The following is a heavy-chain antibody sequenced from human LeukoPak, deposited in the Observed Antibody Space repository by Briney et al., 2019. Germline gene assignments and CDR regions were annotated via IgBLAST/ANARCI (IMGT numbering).Heavy chain of an antibody. CDR3: ARAHDSSGHNWFDP. CDR2: IYYSGSI. D-gene: IGHD3-22*01. Sequence: SETLSLTCTVSGGSISSYYWSWIRQPPGKGLEWIGYIYYSGSINYNPSLKSRVTISVDTSKNQFSLKLSSVAAADTAVYYCARAHDSSGHNWFDPWGQGTLVTVSS. V-gene: IGHV4-59*01. J-gene: IGHJ5*02. CDR1: GGSISSYY.